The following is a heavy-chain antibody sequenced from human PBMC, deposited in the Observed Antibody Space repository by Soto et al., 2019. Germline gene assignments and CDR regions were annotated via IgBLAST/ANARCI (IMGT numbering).Heavy chain of an antibody. CDR3: ARVGAAGPVRRYFQH. V-gene: IGHV4-34*01. D-gene: IGHD6-13*01. J-gene: IGHJ1*01. CDR2: INHSGST. CDR1: GGSFSGYY. Sequence: QVQLQQWGAGLLKPSETLSLTCAVYGGSFSGYYWSWIRQPPGKGLEWIGEINHSGSTNYNPSLKSRVTISVDTSKNQFSLKLSSVTAAETAVYYCARVGAAGPVRRYFQHWGQGTLVTVSS.